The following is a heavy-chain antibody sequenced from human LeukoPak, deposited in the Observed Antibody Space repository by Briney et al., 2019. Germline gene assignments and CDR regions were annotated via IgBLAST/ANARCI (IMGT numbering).Heavy chain of an antibody. Sequence: GGSLRLSCAASGFTFDEYAMHWVRRAPGKGLEWVSGISWNSGSIGYADSVKGRFTISRDNAKNSLYLQMNSLRAEDMALYYCAKDLLLSSSWSAGAFDIWGQGTMVTVSS. D-gene: IGHD6-13*01. J-gene: IGHJ3*02. CDR2: ISWNSGSI. CDR1: GFTFDEYA. V-gene: IGHV3-9*03. CDR3: AKDLLLSSSWSAGAFDI.